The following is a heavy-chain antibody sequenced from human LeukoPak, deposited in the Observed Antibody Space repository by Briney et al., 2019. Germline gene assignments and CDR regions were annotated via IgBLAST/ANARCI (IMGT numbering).Heavy chain of an antibody. V-gene: IGHV1-18*04. CDR1: GYIFTSYY. CDR3: ARQPTAIPNWFDP. Sequence: ASVKVSCKASGYIFTSYYMHWVRQAPGQGLEWMGWISAYNGNTNYAQKFQGRVTMTRDTSTSTAYMELRSLTSDDTAVYYCARQPTAIPNWFDPWGQGTLVTVSS. CDR2: ISAYNGNT. J-gene: IGHJ5*02. D-gene: IGHD2-21*02.